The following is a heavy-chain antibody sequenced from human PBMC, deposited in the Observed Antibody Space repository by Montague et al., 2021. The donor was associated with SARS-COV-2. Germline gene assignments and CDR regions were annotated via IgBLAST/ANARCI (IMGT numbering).Heavy chain of an antibody. V-gene: IGHV6-1*01. CDR1: GDSVAGLRRR. CDR3: ARGDGLGPYTGYAFDI. J-gene: IGHJ3*02. Sequence: CAISGDSVAGLRRRSEEHTSALQSRLERVCRPQYGNRWFDHYEVAMKGRKSIKADTSKNQFSLQLDSVTPEDTAVYYCARGDGLGPYTGYAFDIWGQGTLVTVSS. CDR2: PQYGNRWFD. D-gene: IGHD3-16*01.